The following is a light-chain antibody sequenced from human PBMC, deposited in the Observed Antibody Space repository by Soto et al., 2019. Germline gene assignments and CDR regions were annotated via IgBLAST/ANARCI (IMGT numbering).Light chain of an antibody. CDR3: SSWDDNLDAEV. CDR1: SSNIGSNT. V-gene: IGLV1-44*01. J-gene: IGLJ1*01. CDR2: TND. Sequence: QSVLTQPPSASRTTGQRVTISCSGSSSNIGSNTVNWYQQLPGTAPKLLIYTNDQRPSGVPDRFSGSKSGTSASLVISGLQFEDEADYHCSSWDDNLDAEVFGAGTKVTVL.